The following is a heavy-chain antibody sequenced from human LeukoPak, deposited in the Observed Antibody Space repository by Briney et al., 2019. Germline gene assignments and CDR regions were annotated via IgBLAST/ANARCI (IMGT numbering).Heavy chain of an antibody. D-gene: IGHD3-22*01. CDR2: IYYSGST. Sequence: SETLSLTCTVSGGSISSHYWSWIRQPPGKGLEWIGYIYYSGSTNYNPSLKSRVTISVDTSKNQFSLKLSSVTAADTAVYYCARGGHYYDSSGYYFIWGQGTLVTVSS. CDR3: ARGGHYYDSSGYYFI. J-gene: IGHJ4*02. CDR1: GGSISSHY. V-gene: IGHV4-59*11.